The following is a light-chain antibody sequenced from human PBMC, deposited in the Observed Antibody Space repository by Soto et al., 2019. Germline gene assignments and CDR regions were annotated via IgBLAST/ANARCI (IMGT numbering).Light chain of an antibody. CDR1: QSVSSY. CDR3: QQRISWPLT. J-gene: IGKJ4*01. CDR2: DAS. V-gene: IGKV3-11*01. Sequence: EIVLTQSPATLSLSPGERDTLSCRASQSVSSYLGWYQQKPGQAPRLLIYDASNRATGIPARFGGSGSGTDFTLTISSLETEDFAVYYCQQRISWPLTFGGGTKVEI.